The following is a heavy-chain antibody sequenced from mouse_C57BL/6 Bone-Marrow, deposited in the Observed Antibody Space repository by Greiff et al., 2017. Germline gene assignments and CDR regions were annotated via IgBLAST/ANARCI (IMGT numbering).Heavy chain of an antibody. CDR2: IRNKANGYTT. J-gene: IGHJ2*01. CDR1: GFTFTDYY. Sequence: EVKVVESGGGLVQPGGSLSLSCAASGFTFTDYYMSWVRQPPGKALEWLGFIRNKANGYTTEYSASVKGRFTISRDNSQSILYLQMNALRAEDSATYYCARYRGYGNYDFDYWGQGTTLTVSS. D-gene: IGHD2-1*01. CDR3: ARYRGYGNYDFDY. V-gene: IGHV7-3*01.